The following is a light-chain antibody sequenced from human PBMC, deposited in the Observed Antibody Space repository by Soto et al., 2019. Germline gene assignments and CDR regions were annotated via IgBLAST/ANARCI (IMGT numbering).Light chain of an antibody. V-gene: IGKV1-5*03. CDR3: QQYNSYPLT. CDR1: QSISSC. J-gene: IGKJ4*01. CDR2: KAS. Sequence: DIRITQYPSTLPASVGDSVTITCRARQSISSCVAWYQQKPGKAPKLLIYKASSLESGVPSRFSGSGSGTEFTLTISSLQPDDFATYYCQQYNSYPLTFGGGTKVDIK.